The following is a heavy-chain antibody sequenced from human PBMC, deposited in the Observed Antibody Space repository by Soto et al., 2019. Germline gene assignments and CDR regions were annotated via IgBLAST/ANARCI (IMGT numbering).Heavy chain of an antibody. D-gene: IGHD3-22*01. CDR2: IYYSGST. J-gene: IGHJ4*02. V-gene: IGHV4-31*03. CDR1: GGSISSGGYY. CDR3: ARGPNGSGYYDVDY. Sequence: QVQLQESGPGLVKPSQTLSLTCTVSGGSISSGGYYWSWIRQHPGKGLEWIGYIYYSGSTYYNPSLQSRVTXXVXTXXNQCSLKLSSVTAADTAVYYCARGPNGSGYYDVDYWGQGTLVTVSS.